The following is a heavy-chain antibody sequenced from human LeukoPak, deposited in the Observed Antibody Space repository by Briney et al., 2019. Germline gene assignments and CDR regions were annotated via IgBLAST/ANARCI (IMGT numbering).Heavy chain of an antibody. V-gene: IGHV3-21*01. CDR3: AREPRDYYDFWSGYDI. Sequence: KSGGSLRLSCAASGFTFSSYSMNWVRQAPGKGLEWVSSISSSSSYIYYADSVKGRFTISRDNAKNSLYLQMNSLRAEDTAVYYCAREPRDYYDFWSGYDIWGQGTMVTVSS. J-gene: IGHJ3*02. D-gene: IGHD3-3*01. CDR2: ISSSSSYI. CDR1: GFTFSSYS.